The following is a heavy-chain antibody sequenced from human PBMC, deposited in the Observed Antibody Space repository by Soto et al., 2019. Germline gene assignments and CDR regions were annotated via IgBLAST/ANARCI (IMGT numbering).Heavy chain of an antibody. CDR2: ISAYNGNT. V-gene: IGHV1-18*01. J-gene: IGHJ6*02. CDR3: ARNAPYYDFWSGYYSPYYYYYYGMDV. CDR1: GYTFTSYG. Sequence: ASVKVSCKASGYTFTSYGISWVRQAPGQRLEWMGWISAYNGNTNYAQKLQGRVTMTTDTSTSTVYMELRSLRSDDTAVYYCARNAPYYDFWSGYYSPYYYYYYGMDVWGQGTTVTVSS. D-gene: IGHD3-3*01.